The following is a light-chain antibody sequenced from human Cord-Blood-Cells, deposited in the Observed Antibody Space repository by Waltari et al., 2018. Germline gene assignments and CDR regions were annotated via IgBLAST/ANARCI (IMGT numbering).Light chain of an antibody. V-gene: IGKV3-11*01. J-gene: IGKJ3*01. CDR2: DAS. Sequence: EIVLTQSPATLSLSTGERATRSCRASQSVSSYLAWYQQKPGQAPRLPIYDASNRATGIPARFSGSGSGTDFTLTISSLEPEDFAVYYCQQRSNWPTFGPGTKVDIK. CDR3: QQRSNWPT. CDR1: QSVSSY.